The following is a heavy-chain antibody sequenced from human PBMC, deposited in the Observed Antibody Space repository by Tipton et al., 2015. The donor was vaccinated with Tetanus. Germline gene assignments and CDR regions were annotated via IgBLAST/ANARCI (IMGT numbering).Heavy chain of an antibody. V-gene: IGHV3-21*01. Sequence: GSLRLSCAASGFTFSSYSMNWVRQAPGKGLEWVSSISSSSSYIYYADSVKGRFTISRDNAKNSLYLQMNSLKAEDSAVYYCTRVRYSSGWYPSDYWGQGTLVTVSS. CDR2: ISSSSSYI. CDR3: TRVRYSSGWYPSDY. CDR1: GFTFSSYS. J-gene: IGHJ4*02. D-gene: IGHD6-19*01.